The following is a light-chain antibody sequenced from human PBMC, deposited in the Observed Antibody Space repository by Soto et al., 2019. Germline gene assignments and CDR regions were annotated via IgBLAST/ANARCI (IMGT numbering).Light chain of an antibody. Sequence: EIVMTQSPATLSLSPGEKATPSCRASQSVSSNLAWYQQKPGQAPRLLIYGASARATGVPDRFSGSGSGTEFTLTISSLQSEDFAVYYCQQYKDWPPLTFGQGTRLEIK. CDR3: QQYKDWPPLT. CDR2: GAS. V-gene: IGKV3-15*01. J-gene: IGKJ5*01. CDR1: QSVSSN.